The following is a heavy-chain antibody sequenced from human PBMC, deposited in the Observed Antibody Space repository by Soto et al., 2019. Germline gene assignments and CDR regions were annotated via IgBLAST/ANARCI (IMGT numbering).Heavy chain of an antibody. CDR3: AKDSGDIVGVVAATFDY. J-gene: IGHJ4*02. D-gene: IGHD2-15*01. CDR2: ISGSGGST. CDR1: GFTFSSYA. Sequence: GGSLRLSCAASGFTFSSYAMSWVRQAPGKGLEWVSAISGSGGSTYYADSVKGRFTISRDNSKNTLYLQMNSLRAEDTAVYYCAKDSGDIVGVVAATFDYWGQGTLVTVSS. V-gene: IGHV3-23*01.